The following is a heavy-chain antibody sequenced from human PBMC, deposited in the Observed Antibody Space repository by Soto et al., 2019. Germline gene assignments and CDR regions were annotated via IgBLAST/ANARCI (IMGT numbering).Heavy chain of an antibody. V-gene: IGHV4-34*01. CDR3: ARGRRYYDSSGYYSTPGYGMDV. CDR1: GGSFSVYY. J-gene: IGHJ6*02. Sequence: TDTLAITDGGYGGSFSVYYSIWIRPPGNNRLEWIGEINHSGSTNYNPSLKSRVTISVDTSKNQFSLKLSSVTAADTAVYYCARGRRYYDSSGYYSTPGYGMDVWGQGTTVTVS. CDR2: INHSGST. D-gene: IGHD3-22*01.